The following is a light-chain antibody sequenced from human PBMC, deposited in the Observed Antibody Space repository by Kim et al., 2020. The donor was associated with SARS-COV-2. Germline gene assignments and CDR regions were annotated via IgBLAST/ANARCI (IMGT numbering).Light chain of an antibody. J-gene: IGKJ4*01. Sequence: SPGEGATLSCRASQNIDNNLAWYQHKPGQSPRLLINDASTRATGIPARFSGSRSGTEFTLIISSLQSEDFAVYYCQQYNKWPLTFGGGTKVDIK. CDR2: DAS. CDR3: QQYNKWPLT. V-gene: IGKV3-15*01. CDR1: QNIDNN.